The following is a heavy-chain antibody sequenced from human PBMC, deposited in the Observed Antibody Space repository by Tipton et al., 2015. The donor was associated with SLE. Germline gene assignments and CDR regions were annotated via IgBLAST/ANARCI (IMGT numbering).Heavy chain of an antibody. Sequence: SLRLSCAASGFTFDDYAMHWVRQAPGKGLEWVSGISWNSGSIGYADSVKGRFTISRDNAKNSLYLQMNSLRAEDTALYYYAKDITYYYGSGSRFDYWGQGTLVTVSS. V-gene: IGHV3-9*01. CDR3: AKDITYYYGSGSRFDY. CDR2: ISWNSGSI. CDR1: GFTFDDYA. D-gene: IGHD3-10*01. J-gene: IGHJ4*02.